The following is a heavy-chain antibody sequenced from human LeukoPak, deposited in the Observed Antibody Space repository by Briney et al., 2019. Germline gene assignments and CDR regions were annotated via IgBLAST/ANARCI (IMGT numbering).Heavy chain of an antibody. V-gene: IGHV4-39*01. CDR2: IYYSGST. Sequence: SETLSLTCTVSGGSISSSSYYWGWIRQPPGKGLEWIGSIYYSGSTYYNPSLKSRVTISVDTSKNQFPLKLSSVTAADTAVYYCASRSNFRSYYFDYWGQGTLVTVSS. CDR1: GGSISSSSYY. D-gene: IGHD4-11*01. J-gene: IGHJ4*02. CDR3: ASRSNFRSYYFDY.